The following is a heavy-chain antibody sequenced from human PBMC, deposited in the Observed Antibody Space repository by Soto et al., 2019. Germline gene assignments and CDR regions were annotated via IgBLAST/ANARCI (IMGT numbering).Heavy chain of an antibody. Sequence: SETLSLTCTVSGGSIRSSSYYWGWIRQPPGKGLEWIGSIYYSGSTYYNPSLKSRVTISVDTSKNQFSLELSSVTATDTAVYYCARLIDSSGYYCDYWGQGTLVTVSS. V-gene: IGHV4-39*07. CDR2: IYYSGST. CDR3: ARLIDSSGYYCDY. D-gene: IGHD3-22*01. J-gene: IGHJ4*02. CDR1: GGSIRSSSYY.